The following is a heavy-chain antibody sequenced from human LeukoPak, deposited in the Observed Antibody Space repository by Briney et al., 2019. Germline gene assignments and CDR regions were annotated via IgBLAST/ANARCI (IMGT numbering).Heavy chain of an antibody. J-gene: IGHJ4*02. CDR3: AKGSYYDSSGSFYFDY. V-gene: IGHV3-23*01. Sequence: GSLRLXXAASGFXFSSYAMSWVRQAPGKGLEWVSGISGSGDNTYYADSVKGRFTISRDNSKNTLYVQVNSLGTEDTAAYYCAKGSYYDSSGSFYFDYWGQGTLVTVSS. D-gene: IGHD3-22*01. CDR1: GFXFSSYA. CDR2: ISGSGDNT.